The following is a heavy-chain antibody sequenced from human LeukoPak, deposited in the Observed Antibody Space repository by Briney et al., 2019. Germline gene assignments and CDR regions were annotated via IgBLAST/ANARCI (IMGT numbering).Heavy chain of an antibody. Sequence: PGGSLRLSCAASGFTFSSHGMSWVRQAPGQGLEWVSVISGSGVSTYYADSVKGRFTISRDNAKNSLYLQMNSLRAEDTAVYYCARDLHIAAADYWGQGTLVTVSS. CDR2: ISGSGVST. CDR1: GFTFSSHG. J-gene: IGHJ4*02. V-gene: IGHV3-23*01. CDR3: ARDLHIAAADY. D-gene: IGHD6-13*01.